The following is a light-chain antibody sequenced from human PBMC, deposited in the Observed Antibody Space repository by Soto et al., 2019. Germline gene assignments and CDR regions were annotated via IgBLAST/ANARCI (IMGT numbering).Light chain of an antibody. CDR3: QHYNSHSEA. CDR1: QAFSSW. V-gene: IGKV1-5*03. Sequence: IQIPQSHSPLSGSVGDRVTIICRASQAFSSWLAWYQPKPGKAPKLLIYQQSTLKSGVPSRFGGSGSGTEFTLTSSIQQPDDVTTYYCQHYNSHSEAFGQGTKVDNK. CDR2: QQS. J-gene: IGKJ1*01.